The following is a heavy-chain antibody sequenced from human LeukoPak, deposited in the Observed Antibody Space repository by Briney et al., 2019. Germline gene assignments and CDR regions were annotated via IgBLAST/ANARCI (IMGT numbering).Heavy chain of an antibody. J-gene: IGHJ4*02. D-gene: IGHD3-10*01. CDR3: ARAVGGDGSGSL. V-gene: IGHV1-18*01. CDR1: GYSSTNYG. Sequence: GASVKVSCKASGYSSTNYGISWVRQAPGQGLEWMGWIHIYRGNTNYAQKFQGRVTMTTDTSTSTVYMEVRGLRSDDTAMYYCARAVGGDGSGSLWGPGTLVTVSS. CDR2: IHIYRGNT.